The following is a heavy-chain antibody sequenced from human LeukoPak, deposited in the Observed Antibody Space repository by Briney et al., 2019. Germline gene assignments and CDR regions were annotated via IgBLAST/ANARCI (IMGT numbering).Heavy chain of an antibody. D-gene: IGHD2-2*01. CDR2: VNTVDTT. CDR1: GFTVSNNY. Sequence: GGSLRLSCAASGFTVSNNYMGWVRQAPAKGLEWVSVVNTVDTTYYADSVRGRFTISRDNSENTLYLQMNSLRAEDTAVYYCARAYCSSTSCPISYWGQGTLVTVSS. CDR3: ARAYCSSTSCPISY. V-gene: IGHV3-66*01. J-gene: IGHJ4*02.